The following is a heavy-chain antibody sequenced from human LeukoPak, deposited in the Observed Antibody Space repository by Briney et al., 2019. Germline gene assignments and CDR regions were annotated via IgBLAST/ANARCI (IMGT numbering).Heavy chain of an antibody. CDR2: MNPNSGDT. J-gene: IGHJ5*02. CDR3: ARDALLLVPAASWFHP. CDR1: GYTFTSYD. D-gene: IGHD2-2*01. V-gene: IGHV1-8*01. Sequence: ASVKVSCKASGYTFTSYDINWVREATGQGLEWMGWMNPNSGDTGYAQKFQGRVTSTRNTSISTAYMELSSLRSEDTAVYYCARDALLLVPAASWFHPWGKGTLVTLSS.